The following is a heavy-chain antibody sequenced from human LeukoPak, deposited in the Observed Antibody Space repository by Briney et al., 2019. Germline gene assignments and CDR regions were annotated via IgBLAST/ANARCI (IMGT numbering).Heavy chain of an antibody. CDR2: IYYDDDK. CDR3: AHRLGIEVGVYYFDY. CDR1: GFSLSTSGEG. V-gene: IGHV2-5*02. D-gene: IGHD2-15*01. J-gene: IGHJ4*02. Sequence: SGPTLVKPTQTLTLTCTFSGFSLSTSGEGVGWILQPPGKALGCPALIYYDDDKRYSPSPKSRLTITKDTSKNQVVLTMTNMDPVDTARYYCAHRLGIEVGVYYFDYWGQGTLVTVSS.